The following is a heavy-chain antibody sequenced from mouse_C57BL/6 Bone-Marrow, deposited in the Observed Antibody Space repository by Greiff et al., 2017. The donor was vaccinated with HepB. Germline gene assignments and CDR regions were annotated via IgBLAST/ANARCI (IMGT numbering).Heavy chain of an antibody. CDR2: ISSGGSYT. J-gene: IGHJ3*01. Sequence: EVQLVESGGDLVKPGGSLKLSCAASGFTFSSYGMSWVRQTPDKRLEWVATISSGGSYTYYPDSVKGRFTISRDNAKNTLYLQMSSLKSEDTAMYYCARQGYYGSSYMAWFAYWGQGTLVTVSA. V-gene: IGHV5-6*01. D-gene: IGHD1-1*01. CDR1: GFTFSSYG. CDR3: ARQGYYGSSYMAWFAY.